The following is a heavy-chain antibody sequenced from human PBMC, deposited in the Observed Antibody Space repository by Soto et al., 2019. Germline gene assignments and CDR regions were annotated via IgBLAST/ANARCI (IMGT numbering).Heavy chain of an antibody. V-gene: IGHV1-18*01. J-gene: IGHJ5*02. CDR2: ISAYNGNT. Sequence: QVQLVQSGAEVKKPGASVKVSCKASGYTFTSYGISWVRQAPGQGLEWMGWISAYNGNTNYAQKLQGRVTMTTDTSXSXXYMELRSLRSDDTAVYYCARGKAIAAAGTGWWFDPWGQGTLVTVSS. CDR1: GYTFTSYG. CDR3: ARGKAIAAAGTGWWFDP. D-gene: IGHD6-13*01.